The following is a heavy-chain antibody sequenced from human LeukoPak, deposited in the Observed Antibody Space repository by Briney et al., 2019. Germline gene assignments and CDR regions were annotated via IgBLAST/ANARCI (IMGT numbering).Heavy chain of an antibody. CDR1: GFTFSSYW. Sequence: GGSLRLSCAASGFTFSSYWMNWVRQAPGKGLEGVANTKQDGSEQYYVDSVKGRFTIYRDNAKNSLYLQMNSLRAEDTAVYYCARPREKAFDIWGQGTMVTVSS. CDR3: ARPREKAFDI. CDR2: TKQDGSEQ. V-gene: IGHV3-7*01. J-gene: IGHJ3*02.